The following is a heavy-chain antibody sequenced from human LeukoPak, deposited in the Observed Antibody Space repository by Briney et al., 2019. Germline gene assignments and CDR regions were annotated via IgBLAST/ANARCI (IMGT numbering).Heavy chain of an antibody. V-gene: IGHV4-4*07. Sequence: PSETLSLTCTVSGGSISAHYWSWIRQPAGKGLEWIGRLYTSGTTNYNPSLKSRVTISVDTSKNQFSLKLSSVTAADTAVYYCAKRHDYGDWIDYWGQGTLVTVSS. D-gene: IGHD4-17*01. CDR1: GGSISAHY. CDR2: LYTSGTT. J-gene: IGHJ4*02. CDR3: AKRHDYGDWIDY.